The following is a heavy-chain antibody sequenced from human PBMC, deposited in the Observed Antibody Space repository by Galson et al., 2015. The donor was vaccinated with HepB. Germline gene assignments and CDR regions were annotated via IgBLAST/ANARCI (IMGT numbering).Heavy chain of an antibody. D-gene: IGHD3-16*01. CDR3: ARDVVWDRASDV. CDR2: ISSFNNYI. J-gene: IGHJ3*01. CDR1: GFSFSAHT. V-gene: IGHV3-21*06. Sequence: SLRLSCAASGFSFSAHTMTWVRQAPGKGLEWVSSISSFNNYIYYADSVKGRFTISRDSAKNSLYLQMNSLRAEDTAVYYCARDVVWDRASDVWGQGTMVTGSS.